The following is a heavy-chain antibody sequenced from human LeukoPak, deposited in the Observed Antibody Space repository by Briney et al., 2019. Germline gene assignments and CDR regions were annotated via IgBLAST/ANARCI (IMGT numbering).Heavy chain of an antibody. CDR2: ISSSSSYI. CDR1: GFTFSSHA. J-gene: IGHJ4*02. CDR3: ARDYSSSWDFDY. D-gene: IGHD6-13*01. Sequence: GGSLRLSCAASGFTFSSHAMSWVRQAPGKGLEWVSSISSSSSYIYYADSVKGRFTISRDNAKNSLYLQMNSPRAEDTAVYYCARDYSSSWDFDYWGQGTLVTVSS. V-gene: IGHV3-21*01.